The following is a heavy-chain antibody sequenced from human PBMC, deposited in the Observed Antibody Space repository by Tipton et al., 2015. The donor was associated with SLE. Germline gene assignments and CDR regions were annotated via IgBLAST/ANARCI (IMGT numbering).Heavy chain of an antibody. CDR2: LYFSGIT. CDR3: ARQGFREFDSSFDS. D-gene: IGHD3-10*01. V-gene: IGHV4-39*07. CDR1: GGSISTTSHY. Sequence: TLSLTCFVSGGSISTTSHYWGWIRQSPGKGLEWIASLYFSGITYYNPSLKSRATISVDRSKNDFSLRLTSVTVTDTAVYYCARQGFREFDSSFDSWGQGILVTVSS. J-gene: IGHJ5*01.